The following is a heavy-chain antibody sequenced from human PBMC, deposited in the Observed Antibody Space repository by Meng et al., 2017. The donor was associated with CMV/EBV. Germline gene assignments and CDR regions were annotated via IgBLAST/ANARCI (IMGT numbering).Heavy chain of an antibody. CDR1: GFTFEDYA. Sequence: SLKISCAASGFTFEDYAMHWVRQAPGKGLEWVSGISWNSGSIGYADSVKGRFTISRDNAKNSLYLQMNSLRAEDTALYYCAKVHDILTGYYDYWGQGTLVTVSS. CDR3: AKVHDILTGYYDY. J-gene: IGHJ4*02. CDR2: ISWNSGSI. D-gene: IGHD3-9*01. V-gene: IGHV3-9*01.